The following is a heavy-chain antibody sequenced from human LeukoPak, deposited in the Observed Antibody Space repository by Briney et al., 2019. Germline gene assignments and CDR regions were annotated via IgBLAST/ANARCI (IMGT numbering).Heavy chain of an antibody. D-gene: IGHD3-3*01. Sequence: GGSLRLSCAASGFTFSSYTMNWVRQAPGKGLEWVSYISSSSSTIYYADSVKGRFTISRDNAKNSLYLQMNSLRAEDTAVYYCARGGGLRFLEWLFHFDYWGQGTLVTVSS. V-gene: IGHV3-48*01. J-gene: IGHJ4*02. CDR3: ARGGGLRFLEWLFHFDY. CDR2: ISSSSSTI. CDR1: GFTFSSYT.